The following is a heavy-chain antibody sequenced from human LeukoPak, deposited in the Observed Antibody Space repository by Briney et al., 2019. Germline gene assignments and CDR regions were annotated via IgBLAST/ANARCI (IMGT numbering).Heavy chain of an antibody. D-gene: IGHD3-22*01. V-gene: IGHV3-21*01. J-gene: IGHJ4*02. CDR2: ISGSSSYI. CDR3: ARDRGYFTFDY. CDR1: GFTFSSYA. Sequence: PGGSLRLSCAASGFTFSSYAMNWVRQAPGKGLEWVSSISGSSSYIDYADSVKGRFTISRDNSKNTLYLQMNSLRAEDTAVYYCARDRGYFTFDYWGQGTLVTVSS.